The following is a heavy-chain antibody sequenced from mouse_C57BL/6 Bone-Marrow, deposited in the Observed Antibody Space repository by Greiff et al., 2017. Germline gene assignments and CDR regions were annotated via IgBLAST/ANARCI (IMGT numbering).Heavy chain of an antibody. V-gene: IGHV2-3*01. CDR3: AKERGLAWVSY. Sequence: VQLQESGPGLVAPSPSLSITCTVSGFSLTSYGVRWVRQPPGKGLEWLGVIWGDGSTNYHSALISRLSIRQDNSKSQVFLKLNSLRTDDTATYSCAKERGLAWVSYWGEGTLVTVSA. J-gene: IGHJ3*01. CDR2: IWGDGST. CDR1: GFSLTSYG.